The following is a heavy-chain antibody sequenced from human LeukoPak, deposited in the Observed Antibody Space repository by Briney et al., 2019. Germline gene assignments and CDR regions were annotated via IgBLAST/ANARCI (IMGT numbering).Heavy chain of an antibody. D-gene: IGHD5-12*01. CDR1: GYTFTTYG. Sequence: ASVKVSCKASGYTFTTYGINWVRQAPGQGLEWMGWISAYNGDTNYAQKFQGRVTMSRDTSTTTVYMEMRSLRSDDTAVFYCARDYDDDSRCFGYWGQGTLVTVPS. J-gene: IGHJ4*02. CDR3: ARDYDDDSRCFGY. CDR2: ISAYNGDT. V-gene: IGHV1-18*01.